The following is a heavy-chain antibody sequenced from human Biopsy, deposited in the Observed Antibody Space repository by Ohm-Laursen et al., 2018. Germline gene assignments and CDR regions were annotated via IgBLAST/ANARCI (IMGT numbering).Heavy chain of an antibody. CDR2: MNPDSGNT. V-gene: IGHV1-8*01. J-gene: IGHJ4*02. CDR1: GYTFTSYE. Sequence: ASVKVSCKASGYTFTSYEINWVRQATGQGLEWMGWMNPDSGNTGYAQNFQGRVTMTTDTSTSAVYMEVRSLRSNDTAVYYCARVALPLYLDNWGQGTRVTVSS. CDR3: ARVALPLYLDN. D-gene: IGHD2-21*01.